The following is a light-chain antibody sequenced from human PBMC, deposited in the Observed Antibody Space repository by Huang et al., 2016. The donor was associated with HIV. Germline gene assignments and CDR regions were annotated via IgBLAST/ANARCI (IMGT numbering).Light chain of an antibody. J-gene: IGKJ4*01. CDR2: DAS. Sequence: QLTQSPSSLSASVGDRVTITCRASQGISNTLAWYQQKPGKAPKLLIYDASSLQTGAPSRFSGSGSGTDFTLTISSLQPEDCATYYCQQFNHYPLTFGRGTKVEIE. CDR1: QGISNT. CDR3: QQFNHYPLT. V-gene: IGKV1D-13*01.